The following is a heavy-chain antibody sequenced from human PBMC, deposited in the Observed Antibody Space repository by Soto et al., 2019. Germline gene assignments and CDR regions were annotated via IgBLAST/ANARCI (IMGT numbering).Heavy chain of an antibody. V-gene: IGHV1-69*12. CDR3: AGDLGSCYDPWDY. J-gene: IGHJ4*02. D-gene: IGHD5-12*01. CDR2: IISIFGTP. CDR1: GGTLNSYV. Sequence: QVQLVQSGAELKKPGSSVKVSCQASGGTLNSYVCNWVRQAPGQGLEWMGGIISIFGTPNYGQKFQGSVTITADESTSTGFMELSSLTSEDTAISYCAGDLGSCYDPWDYWGQGTLVTVSS.